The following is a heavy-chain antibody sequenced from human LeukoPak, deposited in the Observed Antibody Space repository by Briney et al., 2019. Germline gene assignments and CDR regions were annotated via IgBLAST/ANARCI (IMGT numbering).Heavy chain of an antibody. D-gene: IGHD2/OR15-2a*01. J-gene: IGHJ3*02. CDR2: ISAYNGNT. Sequence: ASVKVSCKASGYTFTSYGISWVRQAPGQGLEWMGWISAYNGNTNYAQKLQGRVTMTTDTSTSTAYMELSSLRSEDTAVYYCARVRISRKAFDIWGQGTMVTVSS. CDR3: ARVRISRKAFDI. V-gene: IGHV1-18*01. CDR1: GYTFTSYG.